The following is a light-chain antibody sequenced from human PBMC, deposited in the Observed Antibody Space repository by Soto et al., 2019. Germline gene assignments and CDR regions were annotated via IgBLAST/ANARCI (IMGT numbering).Light chain of an antibody. CDR1: QSISVW. J-gene: IGKJ1*01. V-gene: IGKV1-5*03. Sequence: DIQMTQSPSTLSVSVGDRVTITCRASQSISVWLAWYQQKAGKAPNLLIYKASRLESGVPSRFSGSGSETEFTLTISGLQPGDSATYYSQQYNSYSPTFGQGTKVDIK. CDR2: KAS. CDR3: QQYNSYSPT.